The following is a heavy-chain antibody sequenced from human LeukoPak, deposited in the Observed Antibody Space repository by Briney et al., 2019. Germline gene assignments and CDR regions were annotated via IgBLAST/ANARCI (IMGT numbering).Heavy chain of an antibody. CDR3: ARNQMATTPFDY. CDR2: ISSSNI. Sequence: GGSLRLSCAASGFTFSSYSMNWVRQAPGKGLEWVSSISSSNIYYADSVKGRFTISRDNAKNSLYLQMNSLRAEDTAVYYCARNQMATTPFDYWGQGALVTVSS. CDR1: GFTFSSYS. D-gene: IGHD5-24*01. V-gene: IGHV3-21*01. J-gene: IGHJ4*02.